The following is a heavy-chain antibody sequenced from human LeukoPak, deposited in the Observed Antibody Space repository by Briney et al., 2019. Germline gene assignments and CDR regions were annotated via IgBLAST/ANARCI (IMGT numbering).Heavy chain of an antibody. V-gene: IGHV4-30-4*01. CDR3: ARDITMVRGVGWFDP. Sequence: PSQTLSLTCTVSGGSISSGDYYWSWIRQPPGKGLEWIGYIYYSGSTYYNPSLKSRVTISVDMSKNQFSLKLSSVTAADTAVYYCARDITMVRGVGWFDPWGQGTLVTVSS. CDR1: GGSISSGDYY. CDR2: IYYSGST. J-gene: IGHJ5*02. D-gene: IGHD3-10*01.